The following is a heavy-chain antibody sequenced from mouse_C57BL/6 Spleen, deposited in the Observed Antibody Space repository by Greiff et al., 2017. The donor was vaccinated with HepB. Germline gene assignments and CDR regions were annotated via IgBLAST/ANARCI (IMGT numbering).Heavy chain of an antibody. Sequence: VQLQESGPGLVAPSQSLSITCTVSGFSFTSYGVDWVRQSPGKGLEWLGVIWGVGSTNYNSALKSRLSISKDNSKSQVFLKMNSLQTDDTAMYYCASGGNDGAMDYWGQGTSVTVSS. CDR3: ASGGNDGAMDY. CDR1: GFSFTSYG. D-gene: IGHD2-12*01. V-gene: IGHV2-6*01. CDR2: IWGVGST. J-gene: IGHJ4*01.